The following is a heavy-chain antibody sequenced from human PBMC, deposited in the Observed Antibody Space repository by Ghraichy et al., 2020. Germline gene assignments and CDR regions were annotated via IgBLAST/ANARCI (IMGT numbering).Heavy chain of an antibody. CDR1: GFTFRIYC. V-gene: IGHV3-30*02. Sequence: GGSLRLSCAASGFTFRIYCMNWVRQAPGKGLEWVAYKQHDGSDEYFADSVKGRFTISRDNAKNTLYLQMNSLRAEDTAVYYCAKGLVGDYRSFDYWGQGTLVTVSS. CDR2: KQHDGSDE. D-gene: IGHD3-16*02. CDR3: AKGLVGDYRSFDY. J-gene: IGHJ4*02.